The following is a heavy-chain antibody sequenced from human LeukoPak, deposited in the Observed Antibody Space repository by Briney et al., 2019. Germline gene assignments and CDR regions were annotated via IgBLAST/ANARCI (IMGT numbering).Heavy chain of an antibody. CDR2: IYYSGST. D-gene: IGHD3-16*01. Sequence: SETLSLTCTVSGGSISSYYWSWIRQPPGKGLEWIGYIYYSGSTNYNPSLKSRVTISVDTSKNQFSLKLSSVTAADTAVYCCARHLSYPEFDYWGQGTLVTVSS. CDR3: ARHLSYPEFDY. J-gene: IGHJ4*02. CDR1: GGSISSYY. V-gene: IGHV4-59*08.